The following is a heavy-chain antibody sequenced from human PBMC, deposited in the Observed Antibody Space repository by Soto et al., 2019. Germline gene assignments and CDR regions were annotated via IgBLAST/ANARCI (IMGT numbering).Heavy chain of an antibody. CDR1: GYTFTGYY. V-gene: IGHV1-2*04. J-gene: IGHJ4*02. CDR2: INPNSGGT. CDR3: ARVSPLEDIVVVVAADY. Sequence: ASVKVSCKASGYTFTGYYMHWVRQAPGQGLEWMGWINPNSGGTNYAQKFQGWVTMTRDTSISTAYMELSRLRSDDTAAYYCARVSPLEDIVVVVAADYWGQGTLVPVSS. D-gene: IGHD2-15*01.